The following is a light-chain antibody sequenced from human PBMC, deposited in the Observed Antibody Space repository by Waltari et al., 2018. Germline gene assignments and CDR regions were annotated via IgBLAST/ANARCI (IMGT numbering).Light chain of an antibody. Sequence: QSFLTQPPSASGTPGQKVTISCSGSDSNVAVNPVHWYQQFPETAPKLLIPSHQQRPSGGPDRFSGSKAGTSASLSISGRQSADEAVYYWAAGDDSLHAYVFGAGTEVTV. CDR2: SHQ. CDR3: AAGDDSLHAYV. CDR1: DSNVAVNP. J-gene: IGLJ1*01. V-gene: IGLV1-44*01.